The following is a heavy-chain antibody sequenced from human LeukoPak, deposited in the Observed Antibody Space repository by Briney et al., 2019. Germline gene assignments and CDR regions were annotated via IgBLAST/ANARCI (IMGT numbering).Heavy chain of an antibody. J-gene: IGHJ4*02. D-gene: IGHD1-26*01. V-gene: IGHV3-48*02. CDR1: GFTFSSYW. Sequence: GGSLRLSCAASGFTFSSYWMSWVRQAPGKGLEWVSYITSSSNTIYYADSVKGRFTVSRDNAKNSLYLQMNSLRDEDTAVYYCARNSVGAAKFDYWGQGTLVTVSS. CDR3: ARNSVGAAKFDY. CDR2: ITSSSNTI.